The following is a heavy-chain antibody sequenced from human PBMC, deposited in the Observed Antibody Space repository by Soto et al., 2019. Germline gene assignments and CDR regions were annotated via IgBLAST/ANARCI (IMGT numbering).Heavy chain of an antibody. Sequence: GGSLRLSCAASGFTFSRDGMSWVRQAPGKGLEWVSYISSSSSTIYYADSVKGRLTISRDNAKNSLYLQMNSLRDEDTAVYYCARERLAATNWFDPWGQGTLVTVSS. J-gene: IGHJ5*02. CDR2: ISSSSSTI. V-gene: IGHV3-48*02. CDR1: GFTFSRDG. CDR3: ARERLAATNWFDP. D-gene: IGHD6-6*01.